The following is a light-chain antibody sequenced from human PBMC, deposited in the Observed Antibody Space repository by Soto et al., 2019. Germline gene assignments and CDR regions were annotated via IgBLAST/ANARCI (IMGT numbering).Light chain of an antibody. Sequence: DIQMTQSPSTLSASAGDRVTITCRASQSISSWLAWYQQKPGKAPKLLIYKASSLESGVPSRFSGSGSGTEITLTISSLQPDDFATYYCQQYNSYSPWTFGQGTKVDIK. CDR1: QSISSW. V-gene: IGKV1-5*03. CDR3: QQYNSYSPWT. CDR2: KAS. J-gene: IGKJ1*01.